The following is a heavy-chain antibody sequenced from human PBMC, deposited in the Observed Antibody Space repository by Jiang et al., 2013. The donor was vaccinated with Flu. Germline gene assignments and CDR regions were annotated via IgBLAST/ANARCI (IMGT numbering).Heavy chain of an antibody. CDR3: ARALAVAGNAGWYYDL. Sequence: WSWIRQSPSRGLEWLGRTYYRSKWYDDYAVSVKSRITINPDTSKNQFSLQLNSVTPEDTAVYYCARALAVAGNAGWYYDLWGRGTLVTVSS. V-gene: IGHV6-1*01. D-gene: IGHD6-19*01. J-gene: IGHJ2*01. CDR2: TYYRSKWYD.